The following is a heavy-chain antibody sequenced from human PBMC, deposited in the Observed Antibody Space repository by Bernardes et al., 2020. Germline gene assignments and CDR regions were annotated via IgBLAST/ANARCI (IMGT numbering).Heavy chain of an antibody. Sequence: ASVKVSCKASGYTFTSYGISWVRQAPGQGLEWMGWISAYNGNTNYAQKLQGRVTMTTDTSTSTAYMELRSLRSDDTAVYYCARDRTPPRRYYGSGNFDYWGQGTLVTVSS. J-gene: IGHJ4*02. CDR1: GYTFTSYG. V-gene: IGHV1-18*01. CDR2: ISAYNGNT. CDR3: ARDRTPPRRYYGSGNFDY. D-gene: IGHD3-10*01.